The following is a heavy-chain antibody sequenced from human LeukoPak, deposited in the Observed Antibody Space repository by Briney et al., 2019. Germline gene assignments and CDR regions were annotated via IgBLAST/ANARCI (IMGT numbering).Heavy chain of an antibody. CDR3: AREGGQQLGSFDY. J-gene: IGHJ4*02. D-gene: IGHD6-13*01. CDR2: IWHDGSDK. CDR1: GFTFNTYG. Sequence: GRSLRLSCAASGFTFNTYGMHWVRQAPGQGLEWVAIIWHDGSDKYYADSVKGRFAISRDNSNNTLYLQMNSLKAEDTAVYYCAREGGQQLGSFDYWGQGTLVTVSS. V-gene: IGHV3-33*01.